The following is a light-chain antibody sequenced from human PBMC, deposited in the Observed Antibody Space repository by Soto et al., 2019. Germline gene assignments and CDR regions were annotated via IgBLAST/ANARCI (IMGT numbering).Light chain of an antibody. CDR3: QQYASSPYT. CDR2: GAS. CDR1: QSISSSY. J-gene: IGKJ2*01. V-gene: IGKV3-20*01. Sequence: EIVLTQSPGTLSLSPGERATLSCRASQSISSSYLAWYQQKPCQAPRLLIYGASRRATGIPDRFSGRESGTDFTLTITTLEPEDSAVYFCQQYASSPYTFGQGTKVEIK.